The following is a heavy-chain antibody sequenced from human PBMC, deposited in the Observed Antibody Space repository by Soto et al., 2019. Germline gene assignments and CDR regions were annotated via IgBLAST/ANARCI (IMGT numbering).Heavy chain of an antibody. CDR2: IYYSGST. V-gene: IGHV4-59*01. CDR1: GGSISSYY. Sequence: SETLSLTCTVSGGSISSYYWSWIRQPPGKGLEWIGYIYYSGSTNYNPSLKSRVTISVDTSKNQFSLKLSSVTAADTAVYYCARDLELGWFDPSGQGTLVTVSS. CDR3: ARDLELGWFDP. J-gene: IGHJ5*01. D-gene: IGHD1-7*01.